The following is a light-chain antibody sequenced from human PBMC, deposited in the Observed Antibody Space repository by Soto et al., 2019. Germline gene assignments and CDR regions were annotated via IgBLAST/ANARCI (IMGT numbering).Light chain of an antibody. CDR2: GAS. CDR3: QQYNNWPLFT. J-gene: IGKJ3*01. V-gene: IGKV3-15*01. Sequence: EIVMTQSPATLSVSPGERATLSCRASQSVSNNLAWYQQKPGQAPRLLIYGASTRATGIPARFSGSGSGTESTLTISSLQSEDFAVYFCQQYNNWPLFTFGPGTKVDIK. CDR1: QSVSNN.